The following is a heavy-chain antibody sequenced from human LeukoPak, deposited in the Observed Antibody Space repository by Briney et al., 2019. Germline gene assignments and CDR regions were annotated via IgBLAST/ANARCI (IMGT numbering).Heavy chain of an antibody. V-gene: IGHV3-23*01. D-gene: IGHD6-6*01. J-gene: IGHJ4*02. CDR3: ARPGRSIAAFDY. CDR2: INDGGGST. Sequence: PGGSLRLSCTASGFTFSTYAMSWVRQAPGKGLEWVSAINDGGGSTYYADSVKGRFTISRDNAKNSLYLQMNSLRAEDTAVYYCARPGRSIAAFDYWGQGTLVTVSS. CDR1: GFTFSTYA.